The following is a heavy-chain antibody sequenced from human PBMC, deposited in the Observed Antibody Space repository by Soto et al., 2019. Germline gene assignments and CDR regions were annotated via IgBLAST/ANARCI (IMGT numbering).Heavy chain of an antibody. Sequence: PGGSLRLSCATSGFTFTDWYMSWIRQAPGKGLEWISYIDKTGDTVSYADSVRGRFTISRDNAQNSLDLHLNSLTPEDTAVYYCVQGRWWLASWGQGALVTGSS. CDR3: VQGRWWLAS. V-gene: IGHV3-11*01. D-gene: IGHD2-8*02. CDR1: GFTFTDWY. CDR2: IDKTGDTV. J-gene: IGHJ4*02.